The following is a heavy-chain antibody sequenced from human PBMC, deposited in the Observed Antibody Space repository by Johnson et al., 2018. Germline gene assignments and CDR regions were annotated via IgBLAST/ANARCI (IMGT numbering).Heavy chain of an antibody. Sequence: LQLVESGGGLVQPGGSLRLSCAASGFTVSTNEMSWVRQAPGKGLSWVRQAPGKGLEWVSSMSGGSTYYADSVKGRFTISRDNSKNPLYLQMNSLRAEDTAVYYCAKGCRGLGWCPAHWGQGILVTVSS. CDR2: MSGGST. CDR1: GFTVSTNE. D-gene: IGHD2-21*01. CDR3: AKGCRGLGWCPAH. J-gene: IGHJ1*01. V-gene: IGHV3-38-3*01.